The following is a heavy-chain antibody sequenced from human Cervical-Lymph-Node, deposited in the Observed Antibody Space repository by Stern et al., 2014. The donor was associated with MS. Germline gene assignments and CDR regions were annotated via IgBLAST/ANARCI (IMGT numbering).Heavy chain of an antibody. D-gene: IGHD1-1*01. CDR1: GDTFSSYA. Sequence: QLVHSGAEVMKPGSSVKVSCKTSGDTFSSYAISWVRQGPGQGLEWMGGIVPIFGTANYAEKFQGRVTITADVSTNTAYMELSRLGSDDTAVYYCARDSTTGMDVWGQGTTVTVSS. J-gene: IGHJ6*02. V-gene: IGHV1-69*01. CDR2: IVPIFGTA. CDR3: ARDSTTGMDV.